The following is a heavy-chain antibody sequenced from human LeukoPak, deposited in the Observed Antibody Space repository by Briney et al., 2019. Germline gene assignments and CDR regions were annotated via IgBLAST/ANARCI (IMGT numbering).Heavy chain of an antibody. Sequence: SETLSLTCAVYGGSFSGYYWSWIRHPPGKGLEWIGEINHSGSTNYNPSLKSRVTISVDTSKNQFSLKLSSVTAADTAVYYCARLNNRYYDFWSGYYKVEYYMDVWGKGTTVTVSS. J-gene: IGHJ6*03. CDR1: GGSFSGYY. CDR3: ARLNNRYYDFWSGYYKVEYYMDV. D-gene: IGHD3-3*01. CDR2: INHSGST. V-gene: IGHV4-34*01.